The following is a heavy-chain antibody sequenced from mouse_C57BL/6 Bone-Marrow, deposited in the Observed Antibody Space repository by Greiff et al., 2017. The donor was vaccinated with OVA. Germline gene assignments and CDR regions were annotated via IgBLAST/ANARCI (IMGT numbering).Heavy chain of an antibody. CDR3: TTCSNFYAMDY. J-gene: IGHJ4*01. D-gene: IGHD2-5*01. CDR2: IDPENGDT. V-gene: IGHV14-4*01. Sequence: EVQLQQSGAELVRPGASVKLSCTASGFNIKDDYMHWVKQRPEQGLEWIGWIDPENGDTEYASKFQGKATITADTSSNTAYLQLRSLTSEDTAVYYCTTCSNFYAMDYWGQGTSVTVSS. CDR1: GFNIKDDY.